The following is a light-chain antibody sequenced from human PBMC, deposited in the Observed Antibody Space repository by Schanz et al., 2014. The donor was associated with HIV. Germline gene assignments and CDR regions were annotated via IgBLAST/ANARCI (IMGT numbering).Light chain of an antibody. J-gene: IGKJ5*01. CDR3: QQRSNWPIT. CDR2: WAS. CDR1: QSVLYSSNNKNY. V-gene: IGKV4-1*01. Sequence: DIVMTQSPDSLAVSLGERATINCKSSQSVLYSSNNKNYLAWYQQKPGQPPKLLIYWASTRESGVPDRFSGSGSGTDFTLTISRLEPDDFAVYYCQQRSNWPITFGQGTRLEIK.